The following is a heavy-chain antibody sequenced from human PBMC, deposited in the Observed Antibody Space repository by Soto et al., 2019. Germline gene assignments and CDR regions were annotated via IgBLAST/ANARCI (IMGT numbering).Heavy chain of an antibody. CDR1: GYTFTKYG. CDR2: ISVYNGNT. CDR3: AKVISQAYGRYYFDY. D-gene: IGHD2-21*01. Sequence: QVQLVQSGAEVKKPGTSVKVSCKASGYTFTKYGITWVRQAPGQGLEWMGWISVYNGNTKYGQKFRDRVTMTTDTSTTTAYMELRSLSSDDTAVYYCAKVISQAYGRYYFDYWGQGTLVTVSS. J-gene: IGHJ4*02. V-gene: IGHV1-18*01.